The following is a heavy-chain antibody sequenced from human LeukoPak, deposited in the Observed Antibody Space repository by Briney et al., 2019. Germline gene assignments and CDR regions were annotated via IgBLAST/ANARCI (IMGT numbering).Heavy chain of an antibody. V-gene: IGHV4-59*01. J-gene: IGHJ5*02. CDR1: GGSISSYH. Sequence: SETLSLTCTASGGSISSYHWSWIRQPPGKGLEWIGYIYYSGSTNYNPSLKSRVTISVDTSKNQFSLKLSSVTAADTAVYYCAQVTSSWYRGWFDPWGQGTLVAVSS. CDR3: AQVTSSWYRGWFDP. D-gene: IGHD6-13*01. CDR2: IYYSGST.